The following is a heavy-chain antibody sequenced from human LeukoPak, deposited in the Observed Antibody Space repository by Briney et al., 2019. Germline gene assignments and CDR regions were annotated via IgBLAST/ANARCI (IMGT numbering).Heavy chain of an antibody. CDR2: IYYSGST. V-gene: IGHV4-59*01. CDR3: ATEIQWLVGDAFDI. J-gene: IGHJ3*02. D-gene: IGHD6-19*01. CDR1: GGSISSYY. Sequence: SETLSLTCTVSGGSISSYYWSWIRQPPGKGLEWIGNIYYSGSTNYNPSLKSRVTISVDTSKNQFSLKLSSVTAADTAVYYCATEIQWLVGDAFDIWGQGTMVTVSS.